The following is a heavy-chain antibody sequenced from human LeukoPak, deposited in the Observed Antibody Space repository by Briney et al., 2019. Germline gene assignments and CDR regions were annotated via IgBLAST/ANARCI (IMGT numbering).Heavy chain of an antibody. J-gene: IGHJ4*02. CDR1: DASISSYY. V-gene: IGHV4-59*01. CDR2: IYYSGTT. CDR3: ARGLLGLFYFDY. D-gene: IGHD2-15*01. Sequence: ASETLSLTCTVSDASISSYYWSWIRQPPGKGLEWIGYIYYSGTTNYNPSLKSRVTVSVDTSKSQFSLKLSSVIAADTAVYYCARGLLGLFYFDYWGQGTLVTVSS.